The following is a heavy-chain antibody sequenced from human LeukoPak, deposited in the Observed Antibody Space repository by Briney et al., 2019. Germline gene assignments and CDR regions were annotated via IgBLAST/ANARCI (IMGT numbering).Heavy chain of an antibody. J-gene: IGHJ4*02. Sequence: PSETLSLTCTVSSGSISAYCCNWVRQTPEKGLEWVGYVYYSGRTKYNPSLKSRVTISMDTSKNQFSLDLSSVTAADTAVYYCALGSSSYYYAGLHWGQGILVTVSS. CDR2: VYYSGRT. V-gene: IGHV4-59*01. D-gene: IGHD3-22*01. CDR1: SGSISAYC. CDR3: ALGSSSYYYAGLH.